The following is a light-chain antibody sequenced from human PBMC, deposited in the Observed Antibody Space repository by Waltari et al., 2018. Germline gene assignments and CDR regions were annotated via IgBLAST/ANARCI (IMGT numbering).Light chain of an antibody. J-gene: IGKJ4*01. CDR2: DAS. V-gene: IGKV3-11*01. Sequence: EIVLTQSPATLSLSPGERATLSCRASQSVSSYLAWYQQKPGQAPRLLLYDASNRATGIPARFSGSVSGTDFTLTIISLEPEDFAIYYCQQRTNWPPGLTFGGGTKVEIK. CDR1: QSVSSY. CDR3: QQRTNWPPGLT.